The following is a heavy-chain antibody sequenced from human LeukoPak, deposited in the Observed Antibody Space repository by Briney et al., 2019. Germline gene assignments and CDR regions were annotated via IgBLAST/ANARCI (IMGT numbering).Heavy chain of an antibody. CDR3: ARQWLSPVFDY. V-gene: IGHV3-7*01. Sequence: GGSLRLSCAASGFTFSSYWMNWVRQAPGKGLEWVANIKQDGSEKYYVDSVKGRFTISRDNAKNSLYLQMNSLRAEDTAVYYCARQWLSPVFDYWGQGTLVTVSS. CDR2: IKQDGSEK. D-gene: IGHD6-19*01. CDR1: GFTFSSYW. J-gene: IGHJ4*02.